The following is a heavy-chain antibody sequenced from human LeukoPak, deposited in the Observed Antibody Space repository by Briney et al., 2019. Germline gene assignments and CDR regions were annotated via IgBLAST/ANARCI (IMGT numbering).Heavy chain of an antibody. CDR2: IRSDGTT. V-gene: IGHV3-15*01. D-gene: IGHD2/OR15-2a*01. Sequence: GGSLRLSCATSGFTFSTAWFSWVRQAPGEGLEWHGRIRSDGTTDYAAPVKGRFTISRDGAKATIHLQINSLKTEDTGIYYCTTVSHFYLGGQGTLVTVSS. CDR1: GFTFSTAW. CDR3: TTVSHFYL. J-gene: IGHJ4*02.